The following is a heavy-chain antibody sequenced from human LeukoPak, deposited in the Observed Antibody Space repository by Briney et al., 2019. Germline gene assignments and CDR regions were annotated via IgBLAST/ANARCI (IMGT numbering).Heavy chain of an antibody. V-gene: IGHV3-30*18. CDR3: AKDRDILTGEDYYYGMDV. J-gene: IGHJ6*04. D-gene: IGHD3-9*01. Sequence: GGSLRLFCAASGFTFSNYGMHWDRQAPGKGLEWVAIISYDGSNTYYADSVKGRFTISRDNSKNTLYLQMNNLRDDDTAVYYCAKDRDILTGEDYYYGMDVWGKGTTVTVSS. CDR1: GFTFSNYG. CDR2: ISYDGSNT.